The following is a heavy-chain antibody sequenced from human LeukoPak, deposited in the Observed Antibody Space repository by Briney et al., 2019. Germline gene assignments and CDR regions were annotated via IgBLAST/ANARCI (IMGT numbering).Heavy chain of an antibody. CDR3: APGSGYYHREGDYFDY. CDR1: GFTFSSYS. D-gene: IGHD3-22*01. Sequence: PGGSLRLSCAASGFTFSSYSMNWVRQAPGKGLEWVSYISSSSSTIYYADSVKGRFTISRDNAKNSLYLQMNSLRAEDTAVYYCAPGSGYYHREGDYFDYWGQGTLVTVSS. CDR2: ISSSSSTI. J-gene: IGHJ4*02. V-gene: IGHV3-48*04.